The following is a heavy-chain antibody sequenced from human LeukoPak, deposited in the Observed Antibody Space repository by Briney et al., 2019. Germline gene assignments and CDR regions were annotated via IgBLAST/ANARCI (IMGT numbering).Heavy chain of an antibody. CDR1: GCTFSSYA. Sequence: SVTVSCTASGCTFSSYAISWVRQAPGQGLEWMGGIIPIFGTANYAQTFKGRVTITADEATSTAYMELSGLRCEEPAVYYCAGFYGDHGDYWGQGTLDTVSS. D-gene: IGHD4-17*01. CDR3: AGFYGDHGDY. J-gene: IGHJ4*02. V-gene: IGHV1-69*13. CDR2: IIPIFGTA.